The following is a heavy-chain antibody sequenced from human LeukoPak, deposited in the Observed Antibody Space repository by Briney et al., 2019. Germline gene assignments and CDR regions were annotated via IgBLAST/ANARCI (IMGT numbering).Heavy chain of an antibody. CDR1: GGSISSSSYY. J-gene: IGHJ4*02. CDR3: ARDYQSCFDY. V-gene: IGHV4-39*02. CDR2: IYYSGST. Sequence: SETLSLTCTVSGGSISSSSYYWGWIRQPPGKGLEWIGSIYYSGSTYYNPSLKGRVTISVDTSKNQFSLKLSSVTAADTAVYYCARDYQSCFDYWGQGTLVTVSS. D-gene: IGHD3-10*01.